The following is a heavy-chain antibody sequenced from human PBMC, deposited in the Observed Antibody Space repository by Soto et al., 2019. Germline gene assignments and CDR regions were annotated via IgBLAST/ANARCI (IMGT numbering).Heavy chain of an antibody. V-gene: IGHV4-39*01. D-gene: IGHD6-19*01. J-gene: IGHJ6*02. Sequence: SETLSLTCTVSGGSISSSSYYWGWIRQPPGKGLEWIGSIYYSGSTYYNPSLMSRVTISVDTSKNQFSLKLSSVTAADTAVYYCARLIYSSGWTRYYYYYGMDVWGQGTTVTVSS. CDR1: GGSISSSSYY. CDR3: ARLIYSSGWTRYYYYYGMDV. CDR2: IYYSGST.